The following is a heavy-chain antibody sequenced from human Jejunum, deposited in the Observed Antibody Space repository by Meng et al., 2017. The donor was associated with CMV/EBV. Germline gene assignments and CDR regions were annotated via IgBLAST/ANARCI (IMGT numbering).Heavy chain of an antibody. J-gene: IGHJ4*02. Sequence: SGFTFSSYWMHWVRQAPGKGLVWVSRINSDGRTTYYADSVKGRFTISRDNAKNTLYLQVNSLRAEDTAVYYCARGTTGGHYYLDYWGQGNLVTVSS. CDR1: GFTFSSYW. CDR2: INSDGRTT. D-gene: IGHD2-21*02. CDR3: ARGTTGGHYYLDY. V-gene: IGHV3-74*01.